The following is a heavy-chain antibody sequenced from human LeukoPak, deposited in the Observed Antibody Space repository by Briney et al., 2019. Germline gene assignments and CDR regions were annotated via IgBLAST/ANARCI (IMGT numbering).Heavy chain of an antibody. Sequence: GASVKVSCKASGYTFTNYAMQWVRQAPGQRLERMGWINAGNGHTRYSQRFQGRVTITRDTSASTVYMEVTSLRFEDTAVYYCARGIWSRTVSCYYFDCWGQGTLVTVSS. CDR2: INAGNGHT. CDR1: GYTFTNYA. D-gene: IGHD3-3*01. V-gene: IGHV1-3*01. J-gene: IGHJ4*02. CDR3: ARGIWSRTVSCYYFDC.